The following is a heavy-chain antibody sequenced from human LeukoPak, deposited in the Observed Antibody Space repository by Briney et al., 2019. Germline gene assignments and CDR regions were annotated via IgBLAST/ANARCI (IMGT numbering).Heavy chain of an antibody. CDR2: IRYDGSNK. CDR3: AKDAACSGGGCYSAGDY. J-gene: IGHJ4*02. V-gene: IGHV3-30*02. D-gene: IGHD2-15*01. CDR1: GFTFSSYG. Sequence: GGSLRLSCAASGFTFSSYGMHWVRQAPGKGLEWVAFIRYDGSNKYYADSVKGRFTISRDNSKNTLYLQMNSLRAEDTAVYYCAKDAACSGGGCYSAGDYWGQGTLVTVSS.